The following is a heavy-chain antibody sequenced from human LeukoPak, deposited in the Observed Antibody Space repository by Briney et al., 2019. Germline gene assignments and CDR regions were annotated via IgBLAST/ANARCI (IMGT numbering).Heavy chain of an antibody. J-gene: IGHJ5*02. CDR3: ARYGSGSYPPYNWFDP. D-gene: IGHD3-10*01. Sequence: TSETLSLTCTVSGGSISSYYWSWIRQPAGKGLEWVGRIYSSGSTNYNPSLKSRVTMSVDTSKNQFSLKLSSVTAADTAVYYCARYGSGSYPPYNWFDPWGQGTLVTVSP. CDR2: IYSSGST. V-gene: IGHV4-4*07. CDR1: GGSISSYY.